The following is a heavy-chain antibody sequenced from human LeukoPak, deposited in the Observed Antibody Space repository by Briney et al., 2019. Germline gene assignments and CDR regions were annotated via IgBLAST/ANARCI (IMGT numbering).Heavy chain of an antibody. CDR3: ARSNQADDY. J-gene: IGHJ4*02. CDR1: GFTFSSYW. D-gene: IGHD4-11*01. V-gene: IGHV3-74*01. CDR2: VNPGGSST. Sequence: GGSLRLSCAAAGFTFSSYWMHWVRQVPGKGLVWVSRVNPGGSSTAYADSVRGRFSISRDNARNTLYLQMNSLRDEDTAVYYCARSNQADDYWGQGTLVTVSS.